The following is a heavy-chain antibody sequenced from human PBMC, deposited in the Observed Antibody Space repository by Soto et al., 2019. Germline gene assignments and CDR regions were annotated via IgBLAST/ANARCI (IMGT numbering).Heavy chain of an antibody. Sequence: ASVKVSCKASGYTFSSYHISWVRQAPGQGLEWMGWISAYNGNTNYAQKLQGRVTMTTDTSTSTAYMELRSLRSDDTAVYYCAREDRDRETGLVPAAIDGMDVWGQ. D-gene: IGHD2-2*01. V-gene: IGHV1-18*01. CDR2: ISAYNGNT. CDR1: GYTFSSYH. J-gene: IGHJ6*02. CDR3: AREDRDRETGLVPAAIDGMDV.